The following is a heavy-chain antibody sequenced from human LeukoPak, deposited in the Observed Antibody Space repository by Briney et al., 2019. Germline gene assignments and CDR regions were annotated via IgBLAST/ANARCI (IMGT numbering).Heavy chain of an antibody. J-gene: IGHJ4*02. D-gene: IGHD6-13*01. CDR3: AKGPQSHRKNSSSWYGRIDY. Sequence: GGSLRLSCAASGFTFSSYGMHWVRQAPGKGLEWVAFIRYDGSNKYYADSVKGRFTISRDNSKNTLYLQMNSLRAEDTAVYYCAKGPQSHRKNSSSWYGRIDYWGQGTLVTVSS. V-gene: IGHV3-30*02. CDR1: GFTFSSYG. CDR2: IRYDGSNK.